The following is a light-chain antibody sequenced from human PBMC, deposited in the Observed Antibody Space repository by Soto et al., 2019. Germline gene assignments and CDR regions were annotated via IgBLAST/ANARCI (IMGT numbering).Light chain of an antibody. Sequence: QSALTQPDSVSGSPGQSITISCTGTSSDIGGYNSVSWYQQHPGRAPRLIIYEVTNRPSGVSNRFSASKSGNTASLTISGLQAEDEADYYCTSYTPIVTLGSVFGTGTKLTVL. CDR3: TSYTPIVTLGSV. J-gene: IGLJ1*01. CDR2: EVT. CDR1: SSDIGGYNS. V-gene: IGLV2-14*01.